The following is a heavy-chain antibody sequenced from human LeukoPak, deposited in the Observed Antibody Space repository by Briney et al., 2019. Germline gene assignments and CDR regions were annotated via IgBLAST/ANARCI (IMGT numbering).Heavy chain of an antibody. D-gene: IGHD5/OR15-5a*01. CDR1: GFSVSDNY. V-gene: IGHV3-66*01. CDR2: IFGGST. CDR3: VKEARGSTVYY. J-gene: IGHJ4*02. Sequence: GGSLRLSCAASGFSVSDNYMSWVRQAPGEGLEWVSVIFGGSTYYADSVKGRFTISRDSSRNTLYLQLDSLRAEDMAVYYCVKEARGSTVYYWGQGTPVNVSS.